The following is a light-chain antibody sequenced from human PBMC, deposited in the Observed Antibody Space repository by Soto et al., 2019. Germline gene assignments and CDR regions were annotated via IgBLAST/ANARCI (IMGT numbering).Light chain of an antibody. CDR1: QSVSGC. V-gene: IGKV3-11*01. J-gene: IGKJ4*01. CDR3: QQRCNWPPVT. Sequence: EIVMTQSPATLSVSPGERATLSCRASQSVSGCLAWYQQKPGQAPRLPIYDASNRATGIPARFSGSGSGTDFTLTISSLGPEDFAVYYCQQRCNWPPVTFGGGTKVDIK. CDR2: DAS.